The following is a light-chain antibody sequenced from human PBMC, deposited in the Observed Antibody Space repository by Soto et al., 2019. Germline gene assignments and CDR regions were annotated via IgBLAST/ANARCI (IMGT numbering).Light chain of an antibody. CDR3: QQYGDWPRT. V-gene: IGKV3-15*01. Sequence: EVVLTQSPATLSVSPGERATLSCRASQNVGSAVAWYQQRPGQAPRLLIFGASTRATAIPARFSGSGSGTEFTLTISSLESEDFAVYFCQQYGDWPRTFGQGTKVDIK. CDR2: GAS. J-gene: IGKJ1*01. CDR1: QNVGSA.